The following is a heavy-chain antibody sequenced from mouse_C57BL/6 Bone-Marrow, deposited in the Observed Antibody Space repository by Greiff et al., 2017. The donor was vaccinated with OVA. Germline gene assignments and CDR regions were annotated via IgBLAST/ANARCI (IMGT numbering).Heavy chain of an antibody. J-gene: IGHJ1*03. D-gene: IGHD1-1*01. CDR1: DSEVFPIAY. CDR3: ARANCGSSHWYLDV. CDR2: ILPSIGRT. Sequence: QVQLQQSGSELRSPGSSVKLSCKDFDSEVFPIAYMSWVRQKPGHGFEWIGGILPSIGRTIYGEKFEDKATLDADTLSNTAYLGLNSLTSEDSASDYCARANCGSSHWYLDVWGTGTTVTVSS. V-gene: IGHV15-2*01.